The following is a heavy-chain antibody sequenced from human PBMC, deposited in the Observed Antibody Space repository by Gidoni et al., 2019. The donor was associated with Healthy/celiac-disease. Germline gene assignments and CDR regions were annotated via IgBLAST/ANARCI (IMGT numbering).Heavy chain of an antibody. J-gene: IGHJ3*02. CDR1: GFPFDDYA. V-gene: IGHV3-9*01. CDR2: ISWNSGSI. CDR3: AKDKGYDILTGNDAFDI. D-gene: IGHD3-9*01. Sequence: EVQLVESGGGLVQPGRSLRLSCAASGFPFDDYAMHWVRQAPGKGLEWVSGISWNSGSIGYADSVKGRFTISRDNAKNSLYLQMNSLRAEDTALYYCAKDKGYDILTGNDAFDIWGQGTMVTVSS.